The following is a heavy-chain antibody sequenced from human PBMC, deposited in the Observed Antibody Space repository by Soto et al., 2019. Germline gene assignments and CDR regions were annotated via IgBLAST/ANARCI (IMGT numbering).Heavy chain of an antibody. CDR1: GGSISSSRYY. D-gene: IGHD2-8*01. J-gene: IGHJ4*02. CDR3: ARSIRYCTNGVCPVKY. CDR2: IYYSGST. Sequence: XETLSLTFTVSGGSISSSRYYWGWIRQPPGKGLEWIGSIYYSGSTYYNPSLKSRVTISVDTSKNQFSLKLSSVTAADTAVYYCARSIRYCTNGVCPVKYWGQGTLVTV. V-gene: IGHV4-39*01.